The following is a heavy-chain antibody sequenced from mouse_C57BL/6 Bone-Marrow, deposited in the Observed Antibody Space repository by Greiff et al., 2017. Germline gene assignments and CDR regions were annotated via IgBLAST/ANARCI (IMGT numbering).Heavy chain of an antibody. CDR2: IYPRSGNT. J-gene: IGHJ3*01. D-gene: IGHD1-2*01. CDR1: GYTFTSYG. Sequence: VQLQQSGAELARPGASVKLSCKASGYTFTSYGISWVKQRTGQGLEWIGEIYPRSGNTYYNEKFKGKAKLTADKSSSTAYMELRSLTSEDSAVYFCASSGYYGPLAWFAYWGQGTLVTVSA. CDR3: ASSGYYGPLAWFAY. V-gene: IGHV1-81*01.